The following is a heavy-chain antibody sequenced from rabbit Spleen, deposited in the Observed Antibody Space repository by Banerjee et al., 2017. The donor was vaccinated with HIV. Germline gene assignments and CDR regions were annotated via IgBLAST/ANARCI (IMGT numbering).Heavy chain of an antibody. CDR2: VNGGGSGTT. CDR1: GFTLSSYW. J-gene: IGHJ4*01. CDR3: ARTGGASGYFWYFKL. Sequence: QEQLEESGGGLVKPEGSLTLTCKASGFTLSSYWIWWVRQAPGKGLEWIACVNGGGSGTTHYATWAKGRFTISKTSSTTVTLQMTRLTAADTATYFCARTGGASGYFWYFKLWGQGTLVTVS. V-gene: IGHV1S45*01. D-gene: IGHD1-1*01.